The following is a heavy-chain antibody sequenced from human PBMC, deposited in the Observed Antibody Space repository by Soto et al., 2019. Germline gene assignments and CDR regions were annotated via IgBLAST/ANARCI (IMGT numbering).Heavy chain of an antibody. J-gene: IGHJ3*02. CDR1: GGSFSGYY. V-gene: IGHV4-34*01. Sequence: SETLSLTCAVYGGSFSGYYWSWIRQPPGKGLEWIGEINHSGSTNYNPSLKSRVTISVDTSKNQFSLKLSSVTAADTAVYYCAREAGFVETPNPTDAYDIWGQGTMVTVSS. CDR3: AREAGFVETPNPTDAYDI. CDR2: INHSGST. D-gene: IGHD6-13*01.